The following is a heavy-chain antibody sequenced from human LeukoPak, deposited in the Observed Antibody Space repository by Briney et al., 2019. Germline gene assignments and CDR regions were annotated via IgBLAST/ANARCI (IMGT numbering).Heavy chain of an antibody. V-gene: IGHV3-9*01. D-gene: IGHD3-22*01. J-gene: IGHJ4*02. Sequence: GGSLRLSCAASGFTFDDYAMHWVRQAPGKGLEWVSGISWNSGSIGYADSVKGRFTLSRDNAKNSLYLQMNSLRAEDTALYYCAKDMDYYDSSGYYDYWGQGTLVPVSS. CDR2: ISWNSGSI. CDR1: GFTFDDYA. CDR3: AKDMDYYDSSGYYDY.